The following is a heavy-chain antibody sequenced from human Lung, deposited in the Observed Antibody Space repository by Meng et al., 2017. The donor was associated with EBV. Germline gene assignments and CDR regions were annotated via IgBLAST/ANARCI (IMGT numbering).Heavy chain of an antibody. D-gene: IGHD2-15*01. CDR1: GYTFTNYA. Sequence: QVELVQSGSELKKPGASVKVSCTASGYTFTNYAMNWVLQAPGQGLEWMGWINTNTGNPTYAQGFTGRFVFSLDTSVSAAYLQISSLKAADTAVYYCARLYCSGGSCYTIDYWGQGTLVTVSS. CDR3: ARLYCSGGSCYTIDY. CDR2: INTNTGNP. V-gene: IGHV7-4-1*02. J-gene: IGHJ4*02.